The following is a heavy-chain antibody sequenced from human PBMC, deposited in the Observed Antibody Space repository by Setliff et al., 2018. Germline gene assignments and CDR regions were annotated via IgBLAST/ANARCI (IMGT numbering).Heavy chain of an antibody. CDR1: GFTFSSYW. V-gene: IGHV3-7*01. CDR3: ARSSAPIKRDYMDV. Sequence: LRLSCAASGFTFSSYWMSWVRQAPGKGREWVANIKQDGSEKYYVDSVKGRFTISRDNAKNSLYLQMNSLRAEDAAVYYCARSSAPIKRDYMDVWGKGTTVTVSS. CDR2: IKQDGSEK. D-gene: IGHD2-2*02. J-gene: IGHJ6*03.